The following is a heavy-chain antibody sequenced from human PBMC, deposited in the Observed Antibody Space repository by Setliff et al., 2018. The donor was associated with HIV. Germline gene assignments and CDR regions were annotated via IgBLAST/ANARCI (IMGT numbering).Heavy chain of an antibody. Sequence: SETLSLTCAVSGYSISSGYYWGWIRQPPGEGLEWIGSVSPGGTTYYNPSLKSRVTISVDTSQNQFSLKLSSVTAADTAIYYCARGTPDHEVWYFDLWGRGTLVTVSS. CDR2: VSPGGTT. CDR1: GYSISSGYY. CDR3: ARGTPDHEVWYFDL. V-gene: IGHV4-38-2*01. J-gene: IGHJ2*01.